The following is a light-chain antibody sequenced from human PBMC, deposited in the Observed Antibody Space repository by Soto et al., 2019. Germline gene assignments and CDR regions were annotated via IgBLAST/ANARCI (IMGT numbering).Light chain of an antibody. CDR2: DAS. CDR3: QQFQSYALT. V-gene: IGKV1-13*02. J-gene: IGKJ4*01. Sequence: AIQLTQSPSSLSASVGDRVTITCRASQGISSALAWYQHKPGRAPRLLIYDASSLQSGVSSRFSGSGSGTDXTLTIXSLXPXXXATYYCQQFQSYALTFGGGTKLEI. CDR1: QGISSA.